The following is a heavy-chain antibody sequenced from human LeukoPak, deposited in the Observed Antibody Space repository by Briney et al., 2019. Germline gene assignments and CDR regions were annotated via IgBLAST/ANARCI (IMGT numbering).Heavy chain of an antibody. D-gene: IGHD4-17*01. CDR3: ARPPRDYPLDAFDI. CDR2: IYYSGST. V-gene: IGHV4-39*01. Sequence: SETLSLTCTVSGGSISSRSYYWGWIRQPPGKGLEWIGSIYYSGSTYYNPSLKSRITISVDTSKNQFSLSLSSVTAADTAVYYCARPPRDYPLDAFDIWGQGTMVTVSS. CDR1: GGSISSRSYY. J-gene: IGHJ3*02.